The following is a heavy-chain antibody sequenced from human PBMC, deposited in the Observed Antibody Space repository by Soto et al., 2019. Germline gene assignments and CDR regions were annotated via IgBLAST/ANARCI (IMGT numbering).Heavy chain of an antibody. J-gene: IGHJ5*02. CDR3: AREGRYCSGGSCSLVDP. D-gene: IGHD2-15*01. Sequence: SETLSLTCTVSGGSISSYYWSWIRQPPGKGLEWIGYIYYSGSTNYNPSLKSRVTISVDTSENQFSLKLSSVTAADTAVYYCAREGRYCSGGSCSLVDPWGQGTLVTVSS. CDR1: GGSISSYY. CDR2: IYYSGST. V-gene: IGHV4-59*01.